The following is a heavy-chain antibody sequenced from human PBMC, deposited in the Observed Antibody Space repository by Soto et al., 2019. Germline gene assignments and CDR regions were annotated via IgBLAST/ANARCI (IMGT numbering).Heavy chain of an antibody. V-gene: IGHV4-34*01. CDR2: INYSGNT. CDR1: GGSLSGYY. D-gene: IGHD1-26*01. CDR3: ARHHVRGRTIAGAAEF. J-gene: IGHJ4*02. Sequence: QVQLQQWGAGLLTPSETLSLTCAVYGGSLSGYYWSWIRQPPGKALEWIGEINYSGNTNYNPSLKSRVSISVDTSKNQLVLNLSSVTAADTAMYYCARHHVRGRTIAGAAEFWGQGTLVTVSS.